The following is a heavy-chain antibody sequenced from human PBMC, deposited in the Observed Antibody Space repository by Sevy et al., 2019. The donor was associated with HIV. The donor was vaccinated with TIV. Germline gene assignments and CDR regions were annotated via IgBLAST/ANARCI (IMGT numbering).Heavy chain of an antibody. CDR3: ARGNPGMLVTFDY. CDR1: GGSFSGYY. V-gene: IGHV4-34*01. D-gene: IGHD2-8*01. CDR2: INHSGST. J-gene: IGHJ4*02. Sequence: SETLSLTCAVSGGSFSGYYWSWIRQPPGKGLEWRGEINHSGSTNYNPSLKSRVTISVDTSKNQFSLKLSSVTAADTAVYYCARGNPGMLVTFDYWGQGTLVTVSS.